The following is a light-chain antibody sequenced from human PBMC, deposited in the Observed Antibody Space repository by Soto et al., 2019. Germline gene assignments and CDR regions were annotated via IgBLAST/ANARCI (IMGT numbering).Light chain of an antibody. V-gene: IGLV2-14*03. J-gene: IGLJ1*01. Sequence: QSALTQPASVSGSPGQSITISCTGTSSDIGAYNSVSWYQQHPGKAPKLMIYDVSNRPSGVSNRFSGSKSGNTASLTISGLQAEDEADYYCSSRTTSNPYVFGTGTKLTVL. CDR1: SSDIGAYNS. CDR3: SSRTTSNPYV. CDR2: DVS.